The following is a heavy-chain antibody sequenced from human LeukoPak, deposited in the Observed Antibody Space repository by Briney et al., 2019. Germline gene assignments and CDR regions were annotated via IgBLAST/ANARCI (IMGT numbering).Heavy chain of an antibody. V-gene: IGHV3-23*01. CDR1: GLTFSNYA. CDR2: IIGRSGST. CDR3: AKHLRDYVWGSYGADY. J-gene: IGHJ4*02. D-gene: IGHD3-16*01. Sequence: AGGSLRLSCAASGLTFSNYAMSWVRQAPGKGLEWVSGIIGRSGSTYYADSVKGRFTISRDISKNTLYLQMNSLRGEDTAVYHCAKHLRDYVWGSYGADYWGQGTLVTVSS.